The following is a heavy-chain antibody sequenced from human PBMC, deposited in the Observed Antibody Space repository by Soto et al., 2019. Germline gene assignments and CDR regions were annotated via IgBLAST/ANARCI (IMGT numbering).Heavy chain of an antibody. D-gene: IGHD3-16*01. Sequence: GGSLGLSCAASGFTFNTYEMNWVRQDPGKGLEWVSAVSRSGASTYYVASVKGRFTISRDNAKNTLYLQMNTLRAEDTAVYYCAKVDTSAYHYWGQGTLVTVSS. V-gene: IGHV3-23*01. CDR3: AKVDTSAYHY. CDR2: VSRSGAST. CDR1: GFTFNTYE. J-gene: IGHJ4*02.